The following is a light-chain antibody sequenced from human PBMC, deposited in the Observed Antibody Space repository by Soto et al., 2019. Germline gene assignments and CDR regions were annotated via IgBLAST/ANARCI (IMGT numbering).Light chain of an antibody. V-gene: IGKV1-5*01. CDR3: QQYNSYSTWT. J-gene: IGKJ1*01. CDR2: DAS. Sequence: DIQMTQSPSTLSASVGDRVTITCRASQSISSWLAWYQQKPGKAPKLLIYDASSLESGVPSRFSGSGSGTEFTITISSMQPDDFATSYCQQYNSYSTWTFGQGTKVEIK. CDR1: QSISSW.